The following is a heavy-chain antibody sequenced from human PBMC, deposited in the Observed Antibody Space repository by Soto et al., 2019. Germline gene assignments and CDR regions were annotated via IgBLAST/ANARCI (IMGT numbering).Heavy chain of an antibody. J-gene: IGHJ4*02. Sequence: PVGSLIRSCEASGFTFRTYSMHWVRRAAGKGLEWVSYISSSRSTIFYTDSVKVRFTVSRDNAKNSLYQKMNCLSAEDTAVYYFARPTYDYDSSGPPAYWGQGT. V-gene: IGHV3-48*01. CDR1: GFTFRTYS. CDR3: ARPTYDYDSSGPPAY. CDR2: ISSSRSTI. D-gene: IGHD3-22*01.